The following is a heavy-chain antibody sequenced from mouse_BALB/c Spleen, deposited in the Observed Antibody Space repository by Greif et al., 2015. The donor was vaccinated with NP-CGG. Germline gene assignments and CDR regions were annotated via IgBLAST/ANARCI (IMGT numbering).Heavy chain of an antibody. CDR3: ARSSYGNYNAMDY. D-gene: IGHD2-1*01. J-gene: IGHJ4*01. CDR2: INPSNGRT. Sequence: VKLVESGAELVKPGASVKLSCKASGYTFTSCWMHWVKQRPGQGLEWIGEINPSNGRTNYNEKLKSKATLTVDKSSSTAYMQLSSLTSEDSAVYYCARSSYGNYNAMDYWGQGTSVTVSS. CDR1: GYTFTSCW. V-gene: IGHV1S81*02.